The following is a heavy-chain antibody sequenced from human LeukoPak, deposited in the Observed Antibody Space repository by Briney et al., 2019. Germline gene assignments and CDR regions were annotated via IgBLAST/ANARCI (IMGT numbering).Heavy chain of an antibody. V-gene: IGHV3-48*01. D-gene: IGHD6-19*01. J-gene: IGHJ6*02. CDR2: ISSSSSTI. CDR3: ARDSSGWYGRVYYYYGMDV. CDR1: GFTFSSYS. Sequence: GGSLRLSCAASGFTFSSYSMNWVRKAPGKGLEWVSYISSSSSTIYYADSVKGRFTISRDNAKTSLYLQMNSLRAEDTAVYYCARDSSGWYGRVYYYYGMDVWGQGTTVTVSS.